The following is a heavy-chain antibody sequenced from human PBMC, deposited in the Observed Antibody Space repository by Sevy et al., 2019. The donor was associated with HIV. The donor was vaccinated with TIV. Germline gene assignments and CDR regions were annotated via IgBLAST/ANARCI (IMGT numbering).Heavy chain of an antibody. CDR2: ISTSSSYI. CDR1: GFTFSSYS. J-gene: IGHJ4*02. CDR3: ARGPPIQLSLQGDFDY. Sequence: GESLKISCAASGFTFSSYSMNWVRQAPGKGLEWVSSISTSSSYIYYADSMKGRFTISRDNAKNSLYLQMNSLRAEDTAVYYCARGPPIQLSLQGDFDYWGQGTLVTVSS. V-gene: IGHV3-21*01. D-gene: IGHD5-18*01.